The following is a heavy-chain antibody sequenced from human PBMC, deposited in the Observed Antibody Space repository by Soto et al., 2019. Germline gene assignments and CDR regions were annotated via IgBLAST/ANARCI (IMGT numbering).Heavy chain of an antibody. CDR1: GGSISSSSYY. Sequence: SETLSLTCTVSGGSISSSSYYWGWIRQPPGKGLEWIGSIYYSGSTYYNPSLKSRVTISVDTSKNQFSLKLSSVTAADTAVYYCAKWGSSKYGMDVWGQGTTVTVYS. J-gene: IGHJ6*02. D-gene: IGHD2-2*01. V-gene: IGHV4-39*01. CDR3: AKWGSSKYGMDV. CDR2: IYYSGST.